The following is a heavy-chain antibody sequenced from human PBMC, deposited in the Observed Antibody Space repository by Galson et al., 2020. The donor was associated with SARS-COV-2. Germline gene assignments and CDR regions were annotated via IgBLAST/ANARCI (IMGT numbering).Heavy chain of an antibody. CDR1: GFTFSSYG. D-gene: IGHD3-9*01. V-gene: IGHV3-30*18. J-gene: IGHJ6*02. Sequence: GESLKISCAASGFTFSSYGMHWVRQAPGKGLEWVAVISYDGSNKYYADSVKGRFTISRDNSKNTLYLQMNSLRAEDTAVYYCAKDPTYYDILTGYYGDIDTRIYYYYYYGMDVWGQGTTVTVS. CDR3: AKDPTYYDILTGYYGDIDTRIYYYYYYGMDV. CDR2: ISYDGSNK.